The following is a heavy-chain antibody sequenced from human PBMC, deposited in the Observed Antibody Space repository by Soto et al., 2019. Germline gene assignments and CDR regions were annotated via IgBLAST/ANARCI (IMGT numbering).Heavy chain of an antibody. CDR2: IKQDGSEK. V-gene: IGHV3-7*01. CDR1: GFTFSNSW. Sequence: EVQLVESGGGLVQPGGSLRLSCAASGFTFSNSWMNWVRQAPGKGLAWVANIKQDGSEKYYVDSVKGRFPISRDNAKNSLYLQMNSLRAEDTAVYYCAREFDLWGRGTLVTVSS. CDR3: AREFDL. J-gene: IGHJ2*01.